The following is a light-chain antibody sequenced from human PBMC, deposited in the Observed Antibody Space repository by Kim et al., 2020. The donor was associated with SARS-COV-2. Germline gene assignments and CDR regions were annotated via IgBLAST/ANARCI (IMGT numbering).Light chain of an antibody. CDR3: QQSYSTPWLT. V-gene: IGKV1-39*01. J-gene: IGKJ4*01. Sequence: ASVGDRVTNTFRASQSISSYLNWYQQKPGKAPKLLIYAASSLQSGVPSRFSGSGSGTDFTLTISSLQPEDFATYYCQQSYSTPWLTFGGGTKVEIK. CDR2: AAS. CDR1: QSISSY.